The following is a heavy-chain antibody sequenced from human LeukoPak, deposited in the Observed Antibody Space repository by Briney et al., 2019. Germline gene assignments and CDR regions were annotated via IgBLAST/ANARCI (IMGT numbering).Heavy chain of an antibody. J-gene: IGHJ4*02. V-gene: IGHV6-1*01. Sequence: SQTLSLTCAISGDRVSSNSATWNWIRQSPSRGLEWLGRTYYRSEWYNDYAVSVKGRITINPDTSKNQFYLQLNSVTPEDTAVYYCARGTPWNFDYWGQGTLVTVSS. CDR3: ARGTPWNFDY. CDR2: TYYRSEWYN. D-gene: IGHD3-3*01. CDR1: GDRVSSNSAT.